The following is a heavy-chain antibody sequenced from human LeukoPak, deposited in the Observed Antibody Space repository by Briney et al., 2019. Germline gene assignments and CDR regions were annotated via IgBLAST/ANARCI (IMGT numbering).Heavy chain of an antibody. CDR1: GFTFSSYA. CDR2: IRSNGGST. CDR3: ARVIGGYSYGPFDY. V-gene: IGHV3-64*01. Sequence: RGSLGVSCAASGFTFSSYAMHWGRQGPGHGLEYVSAIRSNGGSTYYANSVKGRFTISRDNSKNTLYLQMGSLRAEDMAVYYCARVIGGYSYGPFDYWGQGTLVTVSS. D-gene: IGHD5-18*01. J-gene: IGHJ4*02.